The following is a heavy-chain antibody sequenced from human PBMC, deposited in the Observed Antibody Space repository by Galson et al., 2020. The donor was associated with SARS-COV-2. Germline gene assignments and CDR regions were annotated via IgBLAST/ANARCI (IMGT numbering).Heavy chain of an antibody. CDR3: ARGDYGDYWGWFDP. CDR1: GGSFSGYY. Sequence: SETLSLTCAVYGGSFSGYYWSWIRQPPGKGLEWIGEINSSGSTNYNPSLKSRVTISVDTSKNHFSLKLSSVTAADTAVYYCARGDYGDYWGWFDPWGQGTLVTVSS. J-gene: IGHJ5*02. D-gene: IGHD4-17*01. V-gene: IGHV4-34*01. CDR2: INSSGST.